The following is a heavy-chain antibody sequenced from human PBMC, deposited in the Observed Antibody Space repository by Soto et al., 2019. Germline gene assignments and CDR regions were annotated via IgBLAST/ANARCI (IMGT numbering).Heavy chain of an antibody. CDR2: TYHRSMWYN. Sequence: SETLSLTCAISGDSVSSNGAAWNWIRQSPSRGLEWLGRTYHRSMWYNDYALSVKGRITVNPDTSKNQFPLQLTSVTPEDTAVYYCAREVVTAKRGFDYWGQGTLVTVSS. J-gene: IGHJ4*02. CDR3: AREVVTAKRGFDY. V-gene: IGHV6-1*01. CDR1: GDSVSSNGAA. D-gene: IGHD2-21*02.